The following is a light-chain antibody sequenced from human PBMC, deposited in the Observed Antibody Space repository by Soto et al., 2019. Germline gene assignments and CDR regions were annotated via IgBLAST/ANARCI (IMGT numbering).Light chain of an antibody. J-gene: IGKJ1*01. Sequence: EVVLTQSPGTLSLSPGERVTLSCRASQRVASSYLAWYQQKPGRAPRLLFYSASSRATGIPDRFSGSGSGTDFTLTISRLEPEDFAVYYCHHFGSSPETFGQGTNVE. CDR3: HHFGSSPET. CDR2: SAS. CDR1: QRVASSY. V-gene: IGKV3-20*01.